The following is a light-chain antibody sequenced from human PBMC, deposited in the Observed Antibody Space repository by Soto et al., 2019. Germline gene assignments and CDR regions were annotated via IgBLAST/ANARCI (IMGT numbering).Light chain of an antibody. J-gene: IGKJ2*01. Sequence: DIQMTQSPSTLSASVGDRVTITCRASQSISSWLAWYQQKPGMTPKLLIYDASRLESGVPLRFSGSGSGTEFTLTISSLQPDDFATYYCQQYNDYVNSFGQGNKLELK. CDR3: QQYNDYVNS. CDR2: DAS. V-gene: IGKV1-5*01. CDR1: QSISSW.